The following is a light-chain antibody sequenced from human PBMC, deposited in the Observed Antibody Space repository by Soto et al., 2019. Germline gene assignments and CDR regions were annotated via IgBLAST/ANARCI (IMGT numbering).Light chain of an antibody. CDR1: QSVTSY. Sequence: EIVLTQSPATLSLSPGERATLSCRASQSVTSYLAWYQQKPGQAPRLLIYDASNRATGIPARFSGSGSGTDFTLTITRLEPEDFAVYHCQQYDGSPRTFGQGTKVDIK. CDR2: DAS. CDR3: QQYDGSPRT. V-gene: IGKV3-11*01. J-gene: IGKJ1*01.